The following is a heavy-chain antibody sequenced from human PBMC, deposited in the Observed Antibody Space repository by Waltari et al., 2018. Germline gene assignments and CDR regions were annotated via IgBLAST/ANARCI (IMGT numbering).Heavy chain of an antibody. J-gene: IGHJ4*02. D-gene: IGHD2-15*01. V-gene: IGHV3-23*01. CDR3: AKVKGSDYYFDY. Sequence: EVQLLESGGGLVQPGGSLRLSCAASGFTFSSYATSWVRQAPGKGLEWVSAISGSGGSTYYADSVKGRFTISRDNSKNTLYLQMNSLRAEDTAVYYCAKVKGSDYYFDYWGQGTLVTVSS. CDR1: GFTFSSYA. CDR2: ISGSGGST.